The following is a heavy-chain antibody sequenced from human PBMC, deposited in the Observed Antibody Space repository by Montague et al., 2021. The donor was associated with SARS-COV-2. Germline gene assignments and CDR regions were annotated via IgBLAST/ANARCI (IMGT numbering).Heavy chain of an antibody. CDR3: ARATRSLVVLNWFDP. V-gene: IGHV4-31*11. J-gene: IGHJ5*02. CDR2: IYYSGST. CDR1: GGSISSGGYY. D-gene: IGHD3-22*01. Sequence: TLSLTCAVSGGSISSGGYYWSWIRQHPGKGLEWIGYIYYSGSTYYNPSLKSRVTISVDTSKNQFSLKLSSVTAADTALYYCARATRSLVVLNWFDPWGQGTLVTVSS.